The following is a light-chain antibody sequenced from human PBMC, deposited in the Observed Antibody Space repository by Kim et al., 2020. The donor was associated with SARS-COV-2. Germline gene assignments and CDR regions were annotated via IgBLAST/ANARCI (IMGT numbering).Light chain of an antibody. Sequence: DVQMTQSPSSLSASVGDRVTITCRASQGISRWLAWYQQKPEKAPKPLVYGTSSLHSGVPSRCSGSGSGTDFILTISSLQPEDFATYYCKLYKSCAVLFGGVTKVDIK. CDR3: KLYKSCAVL. V-gene: IGKV1D-16*01. CDR2: GTS. CDR1: QGISRW. J-gene: IGKJ4*02.